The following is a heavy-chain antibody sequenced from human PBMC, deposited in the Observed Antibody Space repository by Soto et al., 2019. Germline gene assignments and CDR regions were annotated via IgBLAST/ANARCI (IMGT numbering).Heavy chain of an antibody. J-gene: IGHJ5*02. CDR2: ISSDGSNR. Sequence: GGSLRLSCAASGFTFSDYALHWVRQAPGKGLEWVTVISSDGSNRYYADSVKGRFTISRDNSKNTLYLQMNSLRVEDTAIYICSHLAGLAQTDDLWAQGTPVTVSS. V-gene: IGHV3-30-3*01. CDR3: SHLAGLAQTDDL. CDR1: GFTFSDYA.